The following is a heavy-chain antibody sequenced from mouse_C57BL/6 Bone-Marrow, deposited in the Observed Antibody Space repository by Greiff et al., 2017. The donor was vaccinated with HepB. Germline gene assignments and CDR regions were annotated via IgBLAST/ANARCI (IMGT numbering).Heavy chain of an antibody. CDR1: GFTFSSYA. D-gene: IGHD2-2*01. CDR3: ARGGYGYDGGYYAMDY. Sequence: DVKLVESGGGLVKPGGSLKLSCAASGFTFSSYAMSWVRQTPEKRLEWVATISDGGSYTYYPDNVKGRFTISRDTAKNNLYLQMSHLKSEDTAMYDCARGGYGYDGGYYAMDYWGQGTSVTVSS. CDR2: ISDGGSYT. V-gene: IGHV5-4*03. J-gene: IGHJ4*01.